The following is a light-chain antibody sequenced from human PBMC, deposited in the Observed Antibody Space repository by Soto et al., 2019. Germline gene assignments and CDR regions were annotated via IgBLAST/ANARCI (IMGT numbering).Light chain of an antibody. V-gene: IGLV1-40*01. J-gene: IGLJ2*01. Sequence: QSVLTQPPSVSGVPGQRVTISCTGSSSSIGAGFDVHWYQQVPGTAPKLLIYANSNRPSGVPDRFSASKSGTSASLAITGLQAEDEADYYCHSYDSSLSDWVVVFGGGTKLTVL. CDR1: SSSIGAGFD. CDR3: HSYDSSLSDWVVV. CDR2: ANS.